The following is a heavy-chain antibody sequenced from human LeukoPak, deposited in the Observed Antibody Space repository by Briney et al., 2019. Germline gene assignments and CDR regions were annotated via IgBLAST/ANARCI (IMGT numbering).Heavy chain of an antibody. CDR2: ISSSSSYT. CDR3: ATLGYCTNGVCERSYYFDY. D-gene: IGHD2-8*01. V-gene: IGHV3-21*01. CDR1: GFTFSSYS. J-gene: IGHJ4*02. Sequence: GGSLRLSCAASGFTFSSYSMNWVRQAPGKGLEWVSSISSSSSYTYYADSVKGRFTISRDNAKNSLYLQMNSLRAEDTAVYYCATLGYCTNGVCERSYYFDYWGQGTLVTVSS.